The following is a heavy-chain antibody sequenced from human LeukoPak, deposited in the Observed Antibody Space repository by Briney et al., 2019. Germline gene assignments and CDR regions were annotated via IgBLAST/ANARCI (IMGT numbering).Heavy chain of an antibody. J-gene: IGHJ3*02. V-gene: IGHV3-21*01. CDR2: ISSSSSYI. D-gene: IGHD3/OR15-3a*01. Sequence: GGSLRLSCAASGFTFSSYSMNWVRQAPGKGLEWVSSISSSSSYIYYADSVKGRFTISRDNAKNSLYLQMNSLRAEDTAVYYCARAWTGDDAFDIWGQGTMVTVSS. CDR3: ARAWTGDDAFDI. CDR1: GFTFSSYS.